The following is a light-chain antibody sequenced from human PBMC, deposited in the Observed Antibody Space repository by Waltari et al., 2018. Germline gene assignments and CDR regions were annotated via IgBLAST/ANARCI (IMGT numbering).Light chain of an antibody. CDR2: EVS. Sequence: IVMTQTPLSLSLTPGQSASISCKSSQSLLHTDGKTYLHLYLQKPGQPPQLLMYEVSRRFTGVPERFSGSGSGTDFTLTIRRVEADDVGIYYCMQGIHLISFGQGTRLEIK. J-gene: IGKJ5*01. V-gene: IGKV2-29*02. CDR3: MQGIHLIS. CDR1: QSLLHTDGKTY.